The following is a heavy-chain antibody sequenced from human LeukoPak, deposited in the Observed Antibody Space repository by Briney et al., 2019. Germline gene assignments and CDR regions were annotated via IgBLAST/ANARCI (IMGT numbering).Heavy chain of an antibody. CDR3: ARGDWLSSGYYGYYFDY. V-gene: IGHV1-46*01. Sequence: ASVKVSCKASGYTFTSHYMHWVRQAPGQGLEWMGIINPSGGSTSYAQKFQGRVTMTRDMSTSTVYMELSSLRSEDTAVYYCARGDWLSSGYYGYYFDYWGQGTLVTVSS. J-gene: IGHJ4*02. D-gene: IGHD3-22*01. CDR2: INPSGGST. CDR1: GYTFTSHY.